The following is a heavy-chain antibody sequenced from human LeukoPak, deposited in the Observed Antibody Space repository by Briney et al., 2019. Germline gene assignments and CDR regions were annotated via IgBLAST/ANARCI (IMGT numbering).Heavy chain of an antibody. CDR1: GGSFSDYS. V-gene: IGHV1-69*08. J-gene: IGHJ5*02. Sequence: SVKVSCKASGGSFSDYSISWVRQAPGQGLEWMGRIIAILDTAHYAQKFQGRFTITADKSTTTVYMELSSLRSDDTAVYYCVRSGYDYDWFDPWGQGTLVTVSA. CDR3: VRSGYDYDWFDP. CDR2: IIAILDTA. D-gene: IGHD5-12*01.